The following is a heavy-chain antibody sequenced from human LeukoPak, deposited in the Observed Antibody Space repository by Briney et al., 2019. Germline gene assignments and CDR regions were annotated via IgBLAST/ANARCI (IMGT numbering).Heavy chain of an antibody. J-gene: IGHJ4*02. CDR2: VPDNVRG. CDR3: AIGKEMASSSGYYFLDL. CDR1: MVSLTSYF. Sequence: SGTLSHTCTVSMVSLTSYFWTWVRQPAGKRLGWVGRVPDNVRGYYNPPLESRVTMSLDPSKNQFSLKVTSVTAADTGVYYCAIGKEMASSSGYYFLDLWARGTLLCVFS. V-gene: IGHV4-4*07. D-gene: IGHD5-24*01.